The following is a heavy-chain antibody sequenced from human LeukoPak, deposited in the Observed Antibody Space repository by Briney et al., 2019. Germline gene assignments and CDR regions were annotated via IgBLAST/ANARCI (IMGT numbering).Heavy chain of an antibody. CDR1: GFTFSIYW. CDR3: ARYCSGGSCFDY. Sequence: PGGSLRLSCAASGFTFSIYWMSRVRQAPGKGLEWVANINQDGGEKYYVDSVKGRFTISRDNAKNSLYLQMNSLRAEDTAVYYCARYCSGGSCFDYWGQGTLVTVSS. J-gene: IGHJ4*02. D-gene: IGHD2-15*01. CDR2: INQDGGEK. V-gene: IGHV3-7*03.